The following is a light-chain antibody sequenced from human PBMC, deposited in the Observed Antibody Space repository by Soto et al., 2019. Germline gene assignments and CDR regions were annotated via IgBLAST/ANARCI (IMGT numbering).Light chain of an antibody. CDR3: QQRSNWPPIT. CDR1: LSVSSNY. CDR2: DAS. V-gene: IGKV3-11*01. J-gene: IGKJ5*01. Sequence: EIVLTQSPGTLSLSPGERATLSCRASLSVSSNYLAWYQQNPGQAPRLLIYDASNRATGIPARFSGSGSGTDFTLTISSLEPEDFAVYYCQQRSNWPPITFGQGTRLEIK.